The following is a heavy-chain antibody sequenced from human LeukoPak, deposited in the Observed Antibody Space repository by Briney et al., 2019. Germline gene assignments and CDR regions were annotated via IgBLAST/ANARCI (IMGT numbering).Heavy chain of an antibody. Sequence: PGGSLRLSCAASGFTFSSYSMNWVRQAPGKGLEWVSSISSSSSYIYYADSVKGRFTISRDNSKNTLYLQMNSLRAEDTAVYYCAKVIAVAGIAFDYWGQGTLVTVSS. V-gene: IGHV3-21*04. J-gene: IGHJ4*02. D-gene: IGHD6-19*01. CDR1: GFTFSSYS. CDR3: AKVIAVAGIAFDY. CDR2: ISSSSSYI.